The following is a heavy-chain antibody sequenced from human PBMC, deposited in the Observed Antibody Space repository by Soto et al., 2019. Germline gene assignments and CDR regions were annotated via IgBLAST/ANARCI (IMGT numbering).Heavy chain of an antibody. CDR3: ARDLAWGSGRDVVSEDWLDP. J-gene: IGHJ5*02. V-gene: IGHV1-18*01. CDR2: INGHNGKT. Sequence: QVHLVQSGAEVKKPGASVKVSCKASDYIFDDYGLSWVRQAPGQGLEWMGWINGHNGKTIYGQKFQGRVTMTTDTSTSTGYMEVRSLRSDDTAVYYCARDLAWGSGRDVVSEDWLDPWGQGTLVTVSS. D-gene: IGHD3-10*01. CDR1: DYIFDDYG.